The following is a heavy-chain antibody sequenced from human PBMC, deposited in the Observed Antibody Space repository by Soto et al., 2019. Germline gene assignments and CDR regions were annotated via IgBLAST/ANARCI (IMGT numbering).Heavy chain of an antibody. D-gene: IGHD2-21*01. Sequence: GGSLRLSCAASGFTFSDYYMSWIRQAPGKGLEWVSYISSSRSYTNYADSVKGRFTISRDNAKNSLYLQRNSLRAEDTAVYYCARDMWPFDYWGQGTLVTVSS. CDR3: ARDMWPFDY. V-gene: IGHV3-11*06. CDR1: GFTFSDYY. CDR2: ISSSRSYT. J-gene: IGHJ4*02.